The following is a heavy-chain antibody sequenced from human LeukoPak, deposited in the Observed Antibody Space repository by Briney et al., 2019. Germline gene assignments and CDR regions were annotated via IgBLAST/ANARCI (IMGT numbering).Heavy chain of an antibody. CDR2: ISGSGGST. CDR1: GFTFSSYA. CDR3: AKGSHYYDSSGYYFGTGGY. J-gene: IGHJ4*02. D-gene: IGHD3-22*01. V-gene: IGHV3-23*01. Sequence: GRSLRLSCAASGFTFSSYAMSWVRQAPGKGLEWVSAISGSGGSTYYADSVKGRFTISRDNSKNTLYLQMNSLRAEDTAVYYCAKGSHYYDSSGYYFGTGGYWGQGTLVTVSS.